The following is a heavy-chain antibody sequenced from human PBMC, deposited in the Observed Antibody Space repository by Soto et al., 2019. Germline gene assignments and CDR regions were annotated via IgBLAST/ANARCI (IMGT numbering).Heavy chain of an antibody. V-gene: IGHV1-46*01. J-gene: IGHJ4*02. CDR1: GYTLARFY. D-gene: IGHD1-26*01. CDR2: VNPSGGST. CDR3: AKTDTAVWEGGQFDY. Sequence: GASVKVSCKASGYTLARFYIHWVRQAPGQGLEWMGIVNPSGGSTSYAQKFQGRVTMTRDTSTSTVYMDLNKLRSEDTAVYSCAKTDTAVWEGGQFDYWGQGTPVTVSS.